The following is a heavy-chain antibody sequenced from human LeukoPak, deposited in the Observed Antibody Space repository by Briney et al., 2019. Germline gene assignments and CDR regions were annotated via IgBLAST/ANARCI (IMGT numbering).Heavy chain of an antibody. CDR1: GFTFSDYY. D-gene: IGHD1-26*01. CDR3: ARSGTYSRHYYYMDV. CDR2: ISSSGSTI. J-gene: IGHJ6*03. Sequence: PGGSLRLSCAASGFTFSDYYTSWIRQAPGKGLEWVSYISSSGSTIYYADSVKGRFTISRDNAKNSLYLQMNSLRAEDTAVYYCARSGTYSRHYYYMDVWGKGTTVTVSS. V-gene: IGHV3-11*01.